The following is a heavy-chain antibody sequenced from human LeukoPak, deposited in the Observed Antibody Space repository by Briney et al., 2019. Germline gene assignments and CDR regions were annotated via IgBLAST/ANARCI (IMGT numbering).Heavy chain of an antibody. D-gene: IGHD5-18*01. CDR3: ARGRVDTAMVYYFDY. CDR2: IKEGGSEK. CDR1: GFTFSDYW. J-gene: IGHJ4*02. V-gene: IGHV3-7*01. Sequence: HAGGSLRLSCAASGFTFSDYWMGWVRQAPGKGLEWVVTIKEGGSEKSYVDSVKGRFTISRDNSKNTLYLQMNSLRAEDTAVYYCARGRVDTAMVYYFDYWGQGTLVTVSS.